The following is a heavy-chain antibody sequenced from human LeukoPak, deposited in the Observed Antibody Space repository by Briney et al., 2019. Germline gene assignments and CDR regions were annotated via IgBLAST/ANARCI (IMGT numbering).Heavy chain of an antibody. J-gene: IGHJ6*03. V-gene: IGHV3-33*06. Sequence: GGSLRLSCAASGFTFSSYGMYWVRQAPGKGLEWVAVIWYDGSNKYYADSVKGRFTLSRDNSKNTLYLQMNSLGAEDTAVYYCAKSGFEVPAAIGSDYYYYMDVWGKGTTVTVSS. CDR1: GFTFSSYG. D-gene: IGHD2-2*01. CDR2: IWYDGSNK. CDR3: AKSGFEVPAAIGSDYYYYMDV.